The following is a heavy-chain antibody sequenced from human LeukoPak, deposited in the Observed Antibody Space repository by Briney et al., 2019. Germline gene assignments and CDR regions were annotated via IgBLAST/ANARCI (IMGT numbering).Heavy chain of an antibody. J-gene: IGHJ6*03. CDR3: ARVSLGSGSYSYYYYYMDV. D-gene: IGHD3-10*01. V-gene: IGHV4-59*01. Sequence: MTSETLSLTCTVSGASISSYYWSWIRQPPGKGLEWIGYIYYSGSTNYNPSLKSRVTISVDTSKNQFSLKLSSVTAADTAVYYCARVSLGSGSYSYYYYYMDVWGKGTTVTVSS. CDR1: GASISSYY. CDR2: IYYSGST.